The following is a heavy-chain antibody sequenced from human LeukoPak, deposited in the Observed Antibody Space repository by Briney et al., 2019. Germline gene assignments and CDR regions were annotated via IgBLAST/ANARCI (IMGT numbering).Heavy chain of an antibody. CDR2: IIPIFGTA. CDR3: ARVTPDCGGDCYNYYFDY. V-gene: IGHV1-69*05. D-gene: IGHD2-21*02. CDR1: GGTFSSYA. J-gene: IGHJ4*02. Sequence: SVKVSCKASGGTFSSYAISWVRQAPGQGLEWMGGIIPIFGTANYAQKFQGRVTITTDESTSTAYMELSSLRSEDTAVYYCARVTPDCGGDCYNYYFDYWFQGTLVTVSS.